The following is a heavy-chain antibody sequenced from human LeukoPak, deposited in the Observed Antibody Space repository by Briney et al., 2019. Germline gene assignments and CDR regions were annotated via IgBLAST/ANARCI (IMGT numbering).Heavy chain of an antibody. J-gene: IGHJ4*02. D-gene: IGHD3-10*01. Sequence: PSETLSLTCTVSGGSISSSSYYWGWIRQPPGKGLEWIGSIYYSGSTYYNPSLKSRVTISVDTSKNQFSLKLSSVTAADTAVYYCASLSFGFGELLYHQETYYFDYWGQGTLVTVSS. CDR2: IYYSGST. CDR1: GGSISSSSYY. CDR3: ASLSFGFGELLYHQETYYFDY. V-gene: IGHV4-39*07.